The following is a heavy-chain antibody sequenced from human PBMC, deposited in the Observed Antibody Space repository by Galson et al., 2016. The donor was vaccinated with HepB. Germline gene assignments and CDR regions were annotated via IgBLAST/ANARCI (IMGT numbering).Heavy chain of an antibody. CDR1: GFTFSRYA. CDR2: ISGAGDNT. CDR3: AIFTGLSPSYNGLDV. D-gene: IGHD3-9*01. J-gene: IGHJ6*02. V-gene: IGHV3-23*01. Sequence: SLRLSCAASGFTFSRYAMSWVRQAPGQGLEWVSAISGAGDNTYNSDSVKGRFPISRDNSRNTLYLQMNSLRADDTAVYYCAIFTGLSPSYNGLDVWGQGTTGTVSS.